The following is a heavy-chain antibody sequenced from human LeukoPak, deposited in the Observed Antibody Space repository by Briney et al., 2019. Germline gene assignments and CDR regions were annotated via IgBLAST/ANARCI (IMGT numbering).Heavy chain of an antibody. D-gene: IGHD1-26*01. J-gene: IGHJ3*02. CDR1: GFTFSSYA. V-gene: IGHV3-23*01. Sequence: GGSLRLSCAASGFTFSSYAMSWVRQAPGKGLEWVSAISGSGGSTYYADSVKGRFTISRDNSKNTLYLQMNSLRGDDTAVYYCARENSGWEPDGPRGAFDIWGQGTTVTVSS. CDR2: ISGSGGST. CDR3: ARENSGWEPDGPRGAFDI.